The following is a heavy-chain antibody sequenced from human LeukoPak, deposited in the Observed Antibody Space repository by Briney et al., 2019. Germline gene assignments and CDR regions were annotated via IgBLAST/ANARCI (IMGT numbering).Heavy chain of an antibody. CDR1: GFTVSSNY. CDR3: VRGCNRASCPYYFDS. J-gene: IGHJ4*02. V-gene: IGHV3-66*01. Sequence: GGSLRLSCAASGFTVSSNYMSWVRQAPGKGLEWVSVIYSGGSTYYADSVKGRFTISRDNSKNTLYLQMNSLRAEDMAVYYCVRGCNRASCPYYFDSWAQGTLVTVSS. D-gene: IGHD2/OR15-2a*01. CDR2: IYSGGST.